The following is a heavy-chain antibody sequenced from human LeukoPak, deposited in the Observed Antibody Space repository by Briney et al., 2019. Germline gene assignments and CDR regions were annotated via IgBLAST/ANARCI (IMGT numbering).Heavy chain of an antibody. CDR2: INTNTGNP. D-gene: IGHD3-10*01. Sequence: GASVKVSCKASGYTFISYAMNWVRQAPGQGLEWMGWINTNTGNPTYAQGFTGRFVFSLDTSVSTAYLQISSLKAEDTAVYYCEARGANDWDYWGQGTLVTVSS. CDR3: EARGANDWDY. CDR1: GYTFISYA. J-gene: IGHJ4*02. V-gene: IGHV7-4-1*02.